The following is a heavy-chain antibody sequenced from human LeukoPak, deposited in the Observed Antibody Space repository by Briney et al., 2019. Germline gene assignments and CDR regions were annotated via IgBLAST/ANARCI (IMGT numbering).Heavy chain of an antibody. CDR2: ISYDGSNK. V-gene: IGHV3-30*04. Sequence: GGSLRLSCAASGFTFSSYAMHWVRQAPGKGLEWVAVISYDGSNKYYADSVQGRFTISRDNSKNTLYLQMNSLRAEDTTMYYCARDSSSRYYFDYWGQGTRVTVSS. CDR3: ARDSSSRYYFDY. CDR1: GFTFSSYA. J-gene: IGHJ4*02. D-gene: IGHD6-13*01.